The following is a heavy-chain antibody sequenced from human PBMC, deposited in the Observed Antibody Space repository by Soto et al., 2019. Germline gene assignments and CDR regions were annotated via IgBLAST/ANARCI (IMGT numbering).Heavy chain of an antibody. CDR3: ARASRGSQNWFDP. D-gene: IGHD3-10*01. J-gene: IGHJ5*02. CDR1: CGSISSGGYY. V-gene: IGHV4-31*03. Sequence: SETLSLTCTVSCGSISSGGYYWSWIRQHPGKGLEWIGYIYYSGSTYYNPSLESRVTISVDTSKNQFSLKLSSVTAADTAVYYCARASRGSQNWFDPWGQGTLVTVSS. CDR2: IYYSGST.